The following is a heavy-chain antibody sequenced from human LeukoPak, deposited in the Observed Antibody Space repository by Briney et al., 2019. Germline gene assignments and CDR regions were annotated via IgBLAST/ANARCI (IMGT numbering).Heavy chain of an antibody. V-gene: IGHV1-8*03. J-gene: IGHJ3*02. CDR2: MNPNSGNT. D-gene: IGHD3-3*01. Sequence: ASVKVSCKASGYTFTSYDINWVRQATGQGLEWMGWMNPNSGNTGYAQKFQGRVSITRDTSISTAYMELSSLRSEDTAVYYCARDGDFWNAFDIWGQGTMVTVSS. CDR3: ARDGDFWNAFDI. CDR1: GYTFTSYD.